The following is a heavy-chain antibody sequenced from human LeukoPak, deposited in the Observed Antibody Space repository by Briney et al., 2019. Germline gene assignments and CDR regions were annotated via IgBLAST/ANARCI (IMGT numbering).Heavy chain of an antibody. CDR1: GGSISSGSYF. Sequence: PSQTLSLTCTVSGGSISSGSYFWSWIRQPAGKGLEWIGRIHTSGSTNYNPSLKSRVTISVDTSKNQFSLKLSSVTAADTAVYYCARGPRVVVPAHNWFDPWGQGTLVTVSS. J-gene: IGHJ5*02. CDR2: IHTSGST. CDR3: ARGPRVVVPAHNWFDP. V-gene: IGHV4-61*02. D-gene: IGHD2-2*01.